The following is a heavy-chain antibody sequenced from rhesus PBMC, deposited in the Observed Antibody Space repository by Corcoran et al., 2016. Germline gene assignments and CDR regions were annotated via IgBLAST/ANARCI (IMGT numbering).Heavy chain of an antibody. CDR2: IYVSGSST. D-gene: IGHD5-42*01. Sequence: QVQLQESGPGLVKPSETLSVTCAVPGGSISRSYRSWIRQAPGKGLEWIGYIYVSGSSTNYNPPLKSRVTLSVDTSKNQLSLKLRSVTTADTAVYYCAIGDTAGTVLNYWGQGVLVTVSS. J-gene: IGHJ4*01. CDR3: AIGDTAGTVLNY. V-gene: IGHV4-169*02. CDR1: GGSISRSY.